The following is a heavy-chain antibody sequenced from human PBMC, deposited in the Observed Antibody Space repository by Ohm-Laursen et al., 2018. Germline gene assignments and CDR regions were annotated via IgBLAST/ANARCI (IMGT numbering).Heavy chain of an antibody. D-gene: IGHD4-23*01. CDR2: ISYDGSNK. J-gene: IGHJ5*02. CDR1: GFTFSTYG. Sequence: SLRLSCSASGFTFSTYGMHWVRQAPGKGLEWVAVISYDGSNKYYADSVKGRFTISRDNSKNTLYLQMNSLRAEDTAVYYCASYYGGYDPWGQGTLVTVSS. CDR3: ASYYGGYDP. V-gene: IGHV3-30*03.